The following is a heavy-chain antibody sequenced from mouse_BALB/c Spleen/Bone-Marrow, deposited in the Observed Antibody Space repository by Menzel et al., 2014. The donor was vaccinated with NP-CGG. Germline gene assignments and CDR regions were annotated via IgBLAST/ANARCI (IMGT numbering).Heavy chain of an antibody. Sequence: QVQLQQSGAELAKPGASVKMSCKASGYTFTSYWMHWIKQRPGQGLEWIGYTTPSTGYIEYNQKFKEKATLTADKSSSTAYMQLSSLTSEDSSVYYLSRPRFAYWGQGTLVTVSA. CDR2: TTPSTGYI. V-gene: IGHV1-7*01. J-gene: IGHJ3*01. CDR3: SRPRFAY. CDR1: GYTFTSYW.